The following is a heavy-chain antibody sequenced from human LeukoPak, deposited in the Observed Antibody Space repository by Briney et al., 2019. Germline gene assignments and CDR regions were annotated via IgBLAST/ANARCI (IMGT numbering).Heavy chain of an antibody. D-gene: IGHD2/OR15-2a*01. Sequence: PGGSLRLSCAAPGFTFSSYWMHWVRQAPGKGLVWVSRINSDGSSTSYADSVKGRFTISRDNAKNTLYLQMNSLRAEDTAVYYCARANQEYGYYYYYYMDVWGKGTTVTISS. CDR2: INSDGSST. V-gene: IGHV3-74*01. CDR3: ARANQEYGYYYYYYMDV. J-gene: IGHJ6*03. CDR1: GFTFSSYW.